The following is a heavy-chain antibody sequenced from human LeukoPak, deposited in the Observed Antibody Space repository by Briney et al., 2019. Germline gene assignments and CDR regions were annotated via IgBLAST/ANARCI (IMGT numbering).Heavy chain of an antibody. V-gene: IGHV1-69*01. Sequence: SVKVSCKASGGTFSSYAISWVRQAPGQGLEWMGGIIPIFGTANYAQKFQGRVTITADESTSTAYMELSSLRSEDTAVYYCACTTGTELVEYYGMDVWGQGTTVTVSS. CDR1: GGTFSSYA. J-gene: IGHJ6*02. CDR2: IIPIFGTA. CDR3: ACTTGTELVEYYGMDV. D-gene: IGHD1-1*01.